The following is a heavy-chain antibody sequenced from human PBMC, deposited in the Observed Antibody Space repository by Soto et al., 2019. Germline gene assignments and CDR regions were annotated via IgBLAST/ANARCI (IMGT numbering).Heavy chain of an antibody. CDR1: GFTFSMYS. D-gene: IGHD2-21*02. Sequence: DVKLVESGGGLVQPGASLRLSCEVSGFTFSMYSMSWVRQSPGKGLEWVAKIPQDGVDGHYADSVKGRFTISRDNGKNSLYLQLNNLRAEDTAVYYCARDHLILPAHDFFYGSDVWGRAATVTVSS. CDR2: IPQDGVDG. CDR3: ARDHLILPAHDFFYGSDV. J-gene: IGHJ6*02. V-gene: IGHV3-7*03.